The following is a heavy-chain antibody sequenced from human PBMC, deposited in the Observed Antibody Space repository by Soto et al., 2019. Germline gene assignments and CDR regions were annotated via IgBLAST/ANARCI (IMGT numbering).Heavy chain of an antibody. V-gene: IGHV4-39*01. CDR1: GGSISSSSYY. J-gene: IGHJ5*02. Sequence: KPSETLSLTCTVSGGSISSSSYYWGWIRQPPGKGLEWIGSIYYSGSTYYNPSLKSRVTISVDTSKNQFSLKLSSVTAADTAVYYCARHPRGYYDSSGPRPHSWFDPWGQGTLVTVSS. CDR3: ARHPRGYYDSSGPRPHSWFDP. CDR2: IYYSGST. D-gene: IGHD3-22*01.